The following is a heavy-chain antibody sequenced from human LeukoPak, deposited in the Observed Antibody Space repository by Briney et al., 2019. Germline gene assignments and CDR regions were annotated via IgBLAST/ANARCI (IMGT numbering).Heavy chain of an antibody. CDR1: GFSFSGYW. CDR2: IKQDGSEK. V-gene: IGHV3-7*01. J-gene: IGHJ4*02. Sequence: KAGGSLRLSCAASGFSFSGYWMSWVRQAPGKGLEWVANIKQDGSEKYYVDSVKGRFSISRDNAKNSLYLQMNSLRAEDTAVYYCARGGRIRYYYDSSGSRAAVDYWGQGTLVTVSS. D-gene: IGHD3-22*01. CDR3: ARGGRIRYYYDSSGSRAAVDY.